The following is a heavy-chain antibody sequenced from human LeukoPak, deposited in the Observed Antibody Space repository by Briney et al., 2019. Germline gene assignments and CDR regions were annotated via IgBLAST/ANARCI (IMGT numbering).Heavy chain of an antibody. J-gene: IGHJ4*02. CDR1: GYTFTSYG. CDR3: ARGRDYYGSGSYYPPIDY. CDR2: ISAYNGNT. V-gene: IGHV1-18*01. D-gene: IGHD3-10*01. Sequence: ASVKVSCKASGYTFTSYGISWVRQAPGQGLEWMGWISAYNGNTNYAQKLQGRVIMTTDTSTSTAYMELRSLRSDDTAVYYCARGRDYYGSGSYYPPIDYWGQGTLVTVSS.